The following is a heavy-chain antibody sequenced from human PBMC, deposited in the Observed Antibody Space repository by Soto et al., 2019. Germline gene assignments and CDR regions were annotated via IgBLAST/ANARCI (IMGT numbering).Heavy chain of an antibody. Sequence: SGPTLVNPTQTLTLTCTFSGFSLSTSGMCVSWIRQPPGKALEWLALIDWDDDKYYSTSPKTRLTISKDTSKNQVVLTMTNMDPVDTATYYCARIAAAGNGYYYYYGMDVWGQGTTVTVS. V-gene: IGHV2-70*01. CDR1: GFSLSTSGMC. D-gene: IGHD6-13*01. J-gene: IGHJ6*02. CDR3: ARIAAAGNGYYYYYGMDV. CDR2: IDWDDDK.